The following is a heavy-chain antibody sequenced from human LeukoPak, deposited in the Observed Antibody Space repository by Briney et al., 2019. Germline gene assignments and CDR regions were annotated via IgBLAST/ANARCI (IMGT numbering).Heavy chain of an antibody. D-gene: IGHD2-15*01. V-gene: IGHV4-31*03. J-gene: IGHJ3*02. CDR1: GGPISSGGYY. CDR3: ARGLYCSGGSCYWGDAFDI. CDR2: IYYSGST. Sequence: SQTLSLTCTVSGGPISSGGYYWSWIRQHPGKGLEWIGYIYYSGSTYYNPSLKSRVTISVDTSKNQFSLKLSSVTAADTAVYYCARGLYCSGGSCYWGDAFDIWGQGTMVTVSS.